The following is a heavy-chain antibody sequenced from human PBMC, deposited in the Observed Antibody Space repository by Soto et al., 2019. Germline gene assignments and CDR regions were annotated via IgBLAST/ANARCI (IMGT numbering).Heavy chain of an antibody. V-gene: IGHV5-51*01. Sequence: GGSLKISCKGSGYSFTSYWIGWVRQMPGKGLEWMGIIYPGDSDTRYSPSFQGQVTISADKSISTAYLQWSSLKASDTAMYYCARHSLQDSYSSSFPASEDYYYGMDVWGQGTTVTVSS. CDR3: ARHSLQDSYSSSFPASEDYYYGMDV. J-gene: IGHJ6*02. CDR2: IYPGDSDT. CDR1: GYSFTSYW. D-gene: IGHD6-6*01.